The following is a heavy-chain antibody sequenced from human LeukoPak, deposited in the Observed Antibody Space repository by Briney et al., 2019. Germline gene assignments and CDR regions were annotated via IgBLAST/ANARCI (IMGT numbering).Heavy chain of an antibody. J-gene: IGHJ4*02. CDR1: GGTFISYA. Sequence: SVKVSCKASGGTFISYAISWVRQAPGQGLEWMGRIIPILGIANYAQKFQGRVTITADKSTSTAYMELSSLRSEDTAVYYCARDFGSGSYTDYWGQGTLVTVSS. D-gene: IGHD3-10*01. CDR3: ARDFGSGSYTDY. CDR2: IIPILGIA. V-gene: IGHV1-69*04.